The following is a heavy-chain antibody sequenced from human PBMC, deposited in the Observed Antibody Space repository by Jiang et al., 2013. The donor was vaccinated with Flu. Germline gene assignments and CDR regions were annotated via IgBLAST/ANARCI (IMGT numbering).Heavy chain of an antibody. CDR1: GGSISSYY. V-gene: IGHV4-59*01. Sequence: GSGLVKPSETLSLTCTVSGGSISSYYWSWIRQPPGKGLEWIGYIYYSGSTNYNPSLKSRVTISVDTSKNQFSLKLSSVTAADTAVYYCARRVGGSHYRFDPWGQGTLVTVSS. D-gene: IGHD1-26*01. J-gene: IGHJ5*02. CDR3: ARRVGGSHYRFDP. CDR2: IYYSGST.